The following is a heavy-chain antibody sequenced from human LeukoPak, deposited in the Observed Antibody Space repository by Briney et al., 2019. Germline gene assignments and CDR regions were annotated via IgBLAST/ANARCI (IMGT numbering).Heavy chain of an antibody. V-gene: IGHV4-31*03. CDR1: GGSISSGGYY. J-gene: IGHJ6*02. Sequence: SETLSLTCTVSGGSISSGGYYWSWIHQHPGKGLEWIGYIYYSGSTYYNPSLKSRVTISVDTSKNQFSLKLSSVTAADTAVYYCARDYGHYDILTGYRPYGMDVWGQGTTVTVSS. CDR2: IYYSGST. CDR3: ARDYGHYDILTGYRPYGMDV. D-gene: IGHD3-9*01.